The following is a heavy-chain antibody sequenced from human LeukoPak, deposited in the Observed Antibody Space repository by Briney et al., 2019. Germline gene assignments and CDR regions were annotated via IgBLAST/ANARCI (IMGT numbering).Heavy chain of an antibody. V-gene: IGHV3-30*02. CDR1: GFTFSSYG. D-gene: IGHD5-12*01. CDR2: IQYDGSNE. CDR3: ATRDSGYDAWYFDL. Sequence: GGSLRLSCAASGFTFSSYGMHWVRQAPGKGLEWVAYIQYDGSNEQYADSVKGRFSISRDSSKNILYLQMNSLRAEDTAVYYCATRDSGYDAWYFDLWGRGTLVTVSS. J-gene: IGHJ2*01.